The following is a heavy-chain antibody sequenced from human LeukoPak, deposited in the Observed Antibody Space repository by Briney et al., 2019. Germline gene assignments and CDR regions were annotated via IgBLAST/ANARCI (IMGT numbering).Heavy chain of an antibody. J-gene: IGHJ4*02. CDR1: GFTFSNAW. D-gene: IGHD3-10*01. CDR2: IKSKADGGTT. CDR3: TRDVWDYYGSVSPPDY. Sequence: AGGSLRLSCAASGFTFSNAWMSWVRQAPGKGLEWVGCIKSKADGGTTDYAASVKGRFTISRDDSKNTQYLQMNSLKTEDTAVYYCTRDVWDYYGSVSPPDYWGQGTLVTVPS. V-gene: IGHV3-15*01.